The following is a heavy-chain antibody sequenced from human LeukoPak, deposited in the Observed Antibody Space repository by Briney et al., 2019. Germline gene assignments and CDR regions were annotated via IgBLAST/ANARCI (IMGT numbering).Heavy chain of an antibody. CDR3: ARDGGWGEEAFDI. D-gene: IGHD6-19*01. J-gene: IGHJ3*02. CDR2: IYTSGST. CDR1: GGSLSSGGYY. Sequence: SQTLSLTCTVSGGSLSSGGYYWTWIRQPAGKGLEWIGRIYTSGSTNYNPSLKSRVTISVDTSKNQFSLKLSSVTAADTAMYYCARDGGWGEEAFDIWGQGTMVSVSS. V-gene: IGHV4-61*02.